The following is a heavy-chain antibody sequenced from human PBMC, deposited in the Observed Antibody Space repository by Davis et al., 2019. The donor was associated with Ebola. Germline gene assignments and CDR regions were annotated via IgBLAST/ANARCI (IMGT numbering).Heavy chain of an antibody. CDR1: GFTFSSYG. CDR3: ARDPIFGMAGYYYNYYGMDV. J-gene: IGHJ6*02. CDR2: IWYDGSNK. D-gene: IGHD3-3*01. Sequence: RGSLRLSCAASGFTFSSYGMHWVRQAPGKGLEWVAVIWYDGSNKYYAVSVKGRFTLSRDNSKNTLYLQMNSLRAEDTAVYYCARDPIFGMAGYYYNYYGMDVWGQGTTVTVSS. V-gene: IGHV3-33*01.